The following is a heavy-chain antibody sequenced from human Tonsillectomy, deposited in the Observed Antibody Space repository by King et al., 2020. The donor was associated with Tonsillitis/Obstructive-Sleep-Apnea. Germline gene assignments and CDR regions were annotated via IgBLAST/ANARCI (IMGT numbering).Heavy chain of an antibody. CDR1: GFTFSIYG. V-gene: IGHV3-23*04. CDR2: ISGSGGGT. CDR3: AKGRESNSPYLDSYYYYMDV. D-gene: IGHD4-23*01. Sequence: VQLVESGGGLVQPGGSLRLSCAASGFTFSIYGMSWVRQAPGKGLEWVSAISGSGGGTYYADSVKGRSTVSRDNSKYTLYLQMNSLRAEDTAVYYCAKGRESNSPYLDSYYYYMDVWGKGTTVTVSS. J-gene: IGHJ6*03.